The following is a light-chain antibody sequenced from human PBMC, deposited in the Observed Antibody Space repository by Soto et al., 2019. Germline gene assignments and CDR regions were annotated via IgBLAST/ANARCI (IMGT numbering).Light chain of an antibody. Sequence: DVVMTQSPLSLPVTLGQPASISCRSSQSLVHSNGDTFLNWFQQRPGQSPRRLIFKVSNRDSGVPDRFSGSGSGTDFTLKISRVEAEDVAIYYCMQFTHGPPYTFGQGTKQEIK. CDR2: KVS. V-gene: IGKV2-30*02. CDR3: MQFTHGPPYT. J-gene: IGKJ2*01. CDR1: QSLVHSNGDTF.